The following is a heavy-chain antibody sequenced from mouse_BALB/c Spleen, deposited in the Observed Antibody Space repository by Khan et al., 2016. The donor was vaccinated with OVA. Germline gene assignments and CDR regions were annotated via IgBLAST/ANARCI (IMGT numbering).Heavy chain of an antibody. CDR3: TRRDYEAMDY. V-gene: IGHV14-1*02. Sequence: VQLKESGAELVRPGALVKLSCKASGFNITDYYIHWVKQRPEQGLEWIGWIDPENGNTIYDPKFQGKARITADTSSNTAYLQLSSLTSEDTAVYYCTRRDYEAMDYWGQGTSVTVSS. D-gene: IGHD2-4*01. J-gene: IGHJ4*01. CDR1: GFNITDYY. CDR2: IDPENGNT.